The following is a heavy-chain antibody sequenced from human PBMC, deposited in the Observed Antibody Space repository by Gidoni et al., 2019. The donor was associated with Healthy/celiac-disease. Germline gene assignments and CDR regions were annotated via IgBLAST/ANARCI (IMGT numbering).Heavy chain of an antibody. CDR3: AKDHQGGVGYYFHY. J-gene: IGHJ4*02. CDR2: ISGSGGST. D-gene: IGHD1-26*01. CDR1: GFTFRSYA. Sequence: EVQLVESGGGLVQPGGSLRLSCAVSGFTFRSYAMCWVRQAPGKGLEWVSTISGSGGSTYYADSVKGRFTISRDNSKNTLYLQMNSLRAEDTAVYYCAKDHQGGVGYYFHYWGQGTLVTVSS. V-gene: IGHV3-23*04.